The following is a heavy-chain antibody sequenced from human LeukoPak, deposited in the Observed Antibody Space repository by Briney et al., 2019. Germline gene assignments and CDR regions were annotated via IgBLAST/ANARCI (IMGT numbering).Heavy chain of an antibody. CDR1: GASISSYY. CDR3: ARHPELYFFDY. D-gene: IGHD3-10*01. V-gene: IGHV4-59*08. CDR2: ISYSGST. J-gene: IGHJ4*02. Sequence: SETLSLTCTVSGASISSYYWSWIRQPPGKGLEWIGYISYSGSTNYNPSLKSRVTISADTSKNQVSLTLSSVTAADTAVYYCARHPELYFFDYWGQGTLVTVSA.